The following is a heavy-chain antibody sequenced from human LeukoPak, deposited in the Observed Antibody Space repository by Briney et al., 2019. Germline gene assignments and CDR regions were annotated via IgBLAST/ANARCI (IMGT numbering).Heavy chain of an antibody. Sequence: RGSLRLSCAASGFTFSSYGMHWVRQAPGKGLEWVAVISYDGSNKYYADSVKGRFTISRDNSKNTLYLQMNSLRAEDTAVYYCAKVGGYYYDTDYAFDIWGQGTMVTVSS. CDR3: AKVGGYYYDTDYAFDI. J-gene: IGHJ3*02. D-gene: IGHD3-22*01. V-gene: IGHV3-30*18. CDR1: GFTFSSYG. CDR2: ISYDGSNK.